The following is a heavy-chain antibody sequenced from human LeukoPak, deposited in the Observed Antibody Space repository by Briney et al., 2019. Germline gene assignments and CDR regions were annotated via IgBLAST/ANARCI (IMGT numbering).Heavy chain of an antibody. V-gene: IGHV1-69*13. CDR2: IIPIFGTA. J-gene: IGHJ4*02. CDR3: ARDVGLWGSYRYTPGY. D-gene: IGHD3-16*02. CDR1: GGTFSSYA. Sequence: GASVKVSCKASGGTFSSYAISWVRQAPGQGLEWMGGIIPIFGTANYAQKFQGRVTITADESTSTAYMELSSLRSEDTAVYYCARDVGLWGSYRYTPGYWGQGTLVTVSS.